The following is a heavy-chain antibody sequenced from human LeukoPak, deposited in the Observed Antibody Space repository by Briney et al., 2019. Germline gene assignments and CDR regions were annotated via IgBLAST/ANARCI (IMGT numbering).Heavy chain of an antibody. J-gene: IGHJ5*02. CDR1: GGSISSYY. CDR3: ARVAVGGSSTSYVDWFDP. D-gene: IGHD2-2*01. V-gene: IGHV4-59*01. Sequence: SETLSLTCTVSGGSISSYYWSWIRQPPGKGLEWIGYIYYSGSTNYNPSLKSRVTISVDTSKNQFSLKLSSVTAADTAVYYCARVAVGGSSTSYVDWFDPWGQGTLVTVSS. CDR2: IYYSGST.